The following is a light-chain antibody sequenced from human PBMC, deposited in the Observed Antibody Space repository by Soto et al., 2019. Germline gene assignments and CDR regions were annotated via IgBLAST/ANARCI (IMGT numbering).Light chain of an antibody. CDR2: RNN. CDR3: AAWDDSLSGWV. J-gene: IGLJ3*02. CDR1: SSNIGGNS. V-gene: IGLV1-47*01. Sequence: QSVMSQPPSVSAAPGQRVTISCSGSSSNIGGNSVSWYQQLPGTAPKLLIYRNNQRPSGVPDRFSGSKSGTSASLAISGLPSEDEADYYCAAWDDSLSGWVFGGGTKLTVL.